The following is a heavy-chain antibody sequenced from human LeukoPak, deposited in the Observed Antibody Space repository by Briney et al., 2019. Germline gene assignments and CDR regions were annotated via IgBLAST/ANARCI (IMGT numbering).Heavy chain of an antibody. J-gene: IGHJ6*03. CDR1: GYTFTSYG. CDR3: ARTTTSARHYNYYMDV. Sequence: ASVKVSCKASGYTFTSYGIIWVRQAPGQGLEWMGWISAYNGNTNYAQKLQGRVTMTTDTSTSTAYMELRSLRSDDTAVYYCARTTTSARHYNYYMDVWGKGTTVTVSS. V-gene: IGHV1-18*01. D-gene: IGHD4-17*01. CDR2: ISAYNGNT.